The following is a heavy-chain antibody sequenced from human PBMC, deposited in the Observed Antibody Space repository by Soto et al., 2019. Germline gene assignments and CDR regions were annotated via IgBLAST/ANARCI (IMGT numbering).Heavy chain of an antibody. CDR1: GDSVRSGSFS. J-gene: IGHJ4*02. CDR2: SSYTGNT. D-gene: IGHD5-12*01. V-gene: IGHV4-61*01. CDR3: ARGYSGHDYPY. Sequence: QVQLQESGPGLVKPSGTLSLTCTVSGDSVRSGSFSWSWIRQPPGKGLEWIGYSSYTGNTNYNPSLKSRVTISVDTSKNQFSLNLRSVTAADTALYYWARGYSGHDYPYWGQGTLVTVSS.